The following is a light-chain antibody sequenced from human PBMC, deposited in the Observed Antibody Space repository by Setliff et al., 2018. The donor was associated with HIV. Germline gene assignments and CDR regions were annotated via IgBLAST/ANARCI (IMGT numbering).Light chain of an antibody. V-gene: IGLV2-11*01. CDR3: CSYAGSYTQV. CDR1: SSDVGGYNY. CDR2: DVT. J-gene: IGLJ1*01. Sequence: QSAMTQPRSVSGSPGQPVTIPCTGTSSDVGGYNYVSWYQQYSGKAPKLMIYDVTKRPSGVPDRFSGSKSGNTASLTISGLQAEDEAEYYCCSYAGSYTQVFGTGTKVTVL.